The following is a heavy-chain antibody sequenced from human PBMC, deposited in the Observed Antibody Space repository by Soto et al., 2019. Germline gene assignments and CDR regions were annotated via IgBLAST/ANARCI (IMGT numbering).Heavy chain of an antibody. V-gene: IGHV1-2*02. J-gene: IGHJ4*02. CDR3: ARVKKYSRSSALGY. CDR1: GYTFTGYY. D-gene: IGHD6-6*01. Sequence: GSSVKVSCKASGYTFTGYYMHWVRQAPGQGLEWMGWINPNSGGTNYAQKFQGRVTMTRDTSISTAYMELSRLRSDDTAVYYCARVKKYSRSSALGYWGQGTLVTVSS. CDR2: INPNSGGT.